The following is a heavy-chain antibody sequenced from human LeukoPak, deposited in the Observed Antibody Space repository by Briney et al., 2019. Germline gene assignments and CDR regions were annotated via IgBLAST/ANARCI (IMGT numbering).Heavy chain of an antibody. V-gene: IGHV4-39*01. CDR2: IYYSGST. J-gene: IGHJ4*02. Sequence: WVRQPPGKGLEWIGSIYYSGSTYYNPSLKSRVTISVDTSKNQFSLKLSSVTAADTAVYYCARHFYDFWSGYYFWGQGTLVTVSS. D-gene: IGHD3-3*01. CDR3: ARHFYDFWSGYYF.